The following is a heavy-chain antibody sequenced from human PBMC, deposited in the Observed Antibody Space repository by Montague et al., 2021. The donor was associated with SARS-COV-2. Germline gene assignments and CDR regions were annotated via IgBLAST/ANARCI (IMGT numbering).Heavy chain of an antibody. D-gene: IGHD3-10*01. CDR1: GDSVTVSWNS. CDR2: SAFICMKNN. Sequence: CAISGDSVTVSWNSGAERKRTRLHSLDCNSSSAFICMKNNKYALSVKSRITITPDTSKNHLSLQLTSVTPEDTAVYYCTRAVWGVQDYWGQGSLVTVSS. J-gene: IGHJ4*02. V-gene: IGHV6-1*01. CDR3: TRAVWGVQDY.